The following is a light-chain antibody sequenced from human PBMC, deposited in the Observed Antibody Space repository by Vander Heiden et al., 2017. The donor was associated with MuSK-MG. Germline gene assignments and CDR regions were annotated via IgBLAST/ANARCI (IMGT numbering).Light chain of an antibody. CDR3: QVWDSDTDHFV. V-gene: IGLV3-21*04. CDR2: YDS. Sequence: SYELTQPPSVSVAPGKTATIACGVNHTGGKGVHWYQQKPGQAPVLVLYYDSDRPSGIPERFSGSNSGNTATLTISRVEAGDEADYYCQVWDSDTDHFVFASGTKVTVL. J-gene: IGLJ1*01. CDR1: HTGGKG.